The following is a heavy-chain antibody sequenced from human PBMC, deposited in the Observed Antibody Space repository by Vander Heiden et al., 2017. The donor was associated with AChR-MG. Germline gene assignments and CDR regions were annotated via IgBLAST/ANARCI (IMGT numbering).Heavy chain of an antibody. J-gene: IGHJ4*02. V-gene: IGHV4-4*08. CDR3: ARIGGYGGYCSGGSCYVHDY. D-gene: IGHD2-15*01. Sequence: QVQLQESGPGLVKPSETLSLTCSVSGDSINRYYWNWLRPPPGKGLEGLGHTLTSGSTDYNPPLKSRVTISVDTSKNQVSLRMSSMTAADTAVYYCARIGGYGGYCSGGSCYVHDYWGQGTRVTVSS. CDR2: TLTSGST. CDR1: GDSINRYY.